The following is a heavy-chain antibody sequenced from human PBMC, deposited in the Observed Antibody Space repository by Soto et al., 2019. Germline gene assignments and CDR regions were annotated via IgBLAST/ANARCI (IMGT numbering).Heavy chain of an antibody. D-gene: IGHD1-20*01. CDR3: ARGFGDNWDDAFDI. V-gene: IGHV1-8*02. J-gene: IGHJ3*02. CDR1: GYTFSTYT. CDR2: MNPNSGNT. Sequence: GASVKVSCKASGYTFSTYTITWVRQAPGQGLEWMGRMNPNSGNTGYAQKFQGRVTMTRNTSISTAYMELSSLRSEDTAVYYCARGFGDNWDDAFDIWGQGTMVTVSS.